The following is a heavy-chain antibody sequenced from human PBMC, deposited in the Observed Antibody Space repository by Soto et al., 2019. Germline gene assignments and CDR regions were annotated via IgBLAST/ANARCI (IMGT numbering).Heavy chain of an antibody. Sequence: ASVKVSCKASGYTFTSYAMHWVRQAPGQRLEWMGWINAGNGNTKYSQKFQGRVTITRDTSASTAYMELSSLRSEDMAVYYCARNLGYCSSTSCYIYYYYGMDVWGQGTTVTVSS. V-gene: IGHV1-3*01. CDR2: INAGNGNT. J-gene: IGHJ6*02. D-gene: IGHD2-2*02. CDR3: ARNLGYCSSTSCYIYYYYGMDV. CDR1: GYTFTSYA.